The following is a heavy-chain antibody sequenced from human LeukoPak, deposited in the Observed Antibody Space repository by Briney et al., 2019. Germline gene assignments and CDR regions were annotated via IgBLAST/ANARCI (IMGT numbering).Heavy chain of an antibody. J-gene: IGHJ4*02. D-gene: IGHD2-2*01. V-gene: IGHV4-34*01. CDR1: GGSFSGYY. Sequence: SETLSLTCAVYGGSFSGYYWSWIRQPPGKGLEWIGEINHSGSTNYNPSLKSRVTISVDTSKNQFSLKLSSVTAADTAVYYCARDYVVVPAARGMSDYWGQGTLVTVSS. CDR3: ARDYVVVPAARGMSDY. CDR2: INHSGST.